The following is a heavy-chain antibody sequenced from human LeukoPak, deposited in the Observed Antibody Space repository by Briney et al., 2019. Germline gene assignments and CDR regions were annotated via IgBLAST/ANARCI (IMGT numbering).Heavy chain of an antibody. CDR2: IRYDGSNK. CDR3: AKDISLRFLEWLPLDY. Sequence: GGSLRLSCAASGFTFSSYGMHWVRQAPGKGLEWVAFIRYDGSNKYYADSVKGRFTISRDNSKNTLYLQMNSLRAEDTAVYYCAKDISLRFLEWLPLDYWGQGTLVTVSS. D-gene: IGHD3-3*01. V-gene: IGHV3-30*02. J-gene: IGHJ4*02. CDR1: GFTFSSYG.